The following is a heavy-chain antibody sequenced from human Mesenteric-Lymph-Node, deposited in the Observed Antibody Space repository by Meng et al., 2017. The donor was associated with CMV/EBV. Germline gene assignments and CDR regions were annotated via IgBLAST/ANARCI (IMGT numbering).Heavy chain of an antibody. J-gene: IGHJ4*02. CDR3: ARGRWDIVVLPAGYYFDY. CDR1: GFTFRVSA. CDR2: IKQDGSEK. D-gene: IGHD2-2*01. V-gene: IGHV3-7*01. Sequence: GESLKISCAASGFTFRVSAMSWVRQAPGKGLEWVANIKQDGSEKYYVDSVKGRFTISRDNARDSLYLQMNSLRAEDTAVYYCARGRWDIVVLPAGYYFDYWGQGTLVTVSS.